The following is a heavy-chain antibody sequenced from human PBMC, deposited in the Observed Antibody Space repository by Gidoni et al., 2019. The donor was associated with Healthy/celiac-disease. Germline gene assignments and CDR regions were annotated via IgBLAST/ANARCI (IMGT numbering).Heavy chain of an antibody. Sequence: QVQLVESGGGVVQPGRSLILSCAASGFPFSRYAMHWVRQAPGKGLEWVAVISYDGSNKYYADSVKGRFTISRDNSKNTLYLQMNSLRAEDTAVYYCARDLKSSGFGELSYGMDVWGQGTTVTVSS. J-gene: IGHJ6*02. CDR3: ARDLKSSGFGELSYGMDV. V-gene: IGHV3-30-3*01. CDR2: ISYDGSNK. CDR1: GFPFSRYA. D-gene: IGHD3-10*01.